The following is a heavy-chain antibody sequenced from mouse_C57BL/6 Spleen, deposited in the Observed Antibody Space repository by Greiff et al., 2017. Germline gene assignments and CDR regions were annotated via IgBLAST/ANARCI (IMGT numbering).Heavy chain of an antibody. J-gene: IGHJ3*01. CDR1: GFTFSSYG. CDR2: ISSGGSYT. V-gene: IGHV5-6*01. CDR3: ARGVYDYDGFAY. Sequence: DVQLQESGGDLVKPGGSLKLSCAASGFTFSSYGMSWVRQTPDKRLEWVATISSGGSYTYYPDSVKGRFTICRDNAKNTLYLQMSSLKSEDTAMYYCARGVYDYDGFAYWGQGTLVTVSA. D-gene: IGHD2-4*01.